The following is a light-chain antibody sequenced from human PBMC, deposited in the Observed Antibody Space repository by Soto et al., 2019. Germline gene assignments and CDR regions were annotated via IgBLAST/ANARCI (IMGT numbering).Light chain of an antibody. CDR2: LGS. V-gene: IGKV2-28*01. Sequence: IVMTQSPLSLPVTPGEPASISCRSSQSLLHSNGYNYLDWYLQKPGQSPQLLIYLGSNRASGVPDRFSGSGSGTDFTLKISRAEAEDVGVYYCMQALQTPYTFGQGTKLEIK. CDR3: MQALQTPYT. J-gene: IGKJ2*01. CDR1: QSLLHSNGYNY.